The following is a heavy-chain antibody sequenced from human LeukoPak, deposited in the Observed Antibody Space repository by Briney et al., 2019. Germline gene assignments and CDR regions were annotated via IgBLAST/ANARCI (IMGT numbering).Heavy chain of an antibody. V-gene: IGHV3-7*01. CDR2: IKQDGSEK. J-gene: IGHJ4*02. D-gene: IGHD3-10*01. CDR1: GFTFSSYW. CDR3: GGGLVRGPKDY. Sequence: QPGGSLRLSCAASGFTFSSYWMSWVRQAPGKGLEWVANIKQDGSEKFYVDSVKGRFTISRDNAKNSLYLQMNSLRAEDTAVYYYGGGLVRGPKDYWGQGTLVTVSS.